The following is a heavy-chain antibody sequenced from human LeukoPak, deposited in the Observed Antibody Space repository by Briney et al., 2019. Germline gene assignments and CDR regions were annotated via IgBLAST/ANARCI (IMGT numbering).Heavy chain of an antibody. CDR2: IYYSGST. J-gene: IGHJ5*02. Sequence: SETLSLTCTVSGGSISSYYWSWIRQPPGKGLEWIGYIYYSGSTNYNPSLKSRVTISVDTSKNQFSLKLSSVTAADTAVYYCATLGGAYGTSNWFDPWGQGTLVTVSS. D-gene: IGHD4-17*01. CDR3: ATLGGAYGTSNWFDP. CDR1: GGSISSYY. V-gene: IGHV4-59*08.